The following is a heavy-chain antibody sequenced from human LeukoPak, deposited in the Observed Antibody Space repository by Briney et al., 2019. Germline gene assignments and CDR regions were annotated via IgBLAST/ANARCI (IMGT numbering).Heavy chain of an antibody. V-gene: IGHV3-66*01. D-gene: IGHD5-24*01. Sequence: GGSLRLSCAASGFTFSSDNAKNTRQAPGKGLEWVSVIYSGGSTYYADSVKGRFTITRDNSKNTVYLQMNSLRAEDAAVYYCARESSGWLQLSDYWGQGTLVTVSS. CDR2: IYSGGST. CDR3: ARESSGWLQLSDY. CDR1: GFTFSSDN. J-gene: IGHJ4*02.